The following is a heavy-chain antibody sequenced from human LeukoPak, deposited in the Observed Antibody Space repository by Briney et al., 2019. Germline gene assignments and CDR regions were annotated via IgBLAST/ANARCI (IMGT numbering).Heavy chain of an antibody. J-gene: IGHJ4*02. CDR1: GITFSRSA. CDR3: TRGTVPGLATTYGTYFDS. V-gene: IGHV3-30*04. CDR2: ISYDGTNK. Sequence: GGSLRLFCAASGITFSRSAMHWVRQAPGKGLEWVAIISYDGTNKYYLDSVKGRFTISRDNSKNTLYLQMDSLRAEDTAVYYCTRGTVPGLATTYGTYFDSWGQGTLVTVSS. D-gene: IGHD5-12*01.